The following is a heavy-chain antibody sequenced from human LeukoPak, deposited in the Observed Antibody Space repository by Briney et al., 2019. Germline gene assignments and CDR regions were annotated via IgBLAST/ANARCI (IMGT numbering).Heavy chain of an antibody. CDR1: GYTLTELS. Sequence: ASVKVSCKVSGYTLTELSMHWVRQAPGKGLEWMGGFDPEDGETIYAQKFQGRVTMTEDTSTDTAYMELSSLRSEDTAVYYCARGPNNQVVRGVIGYYYMDVWGKGTTVTVSS. CDR2: FDPEDGET. V-gene: IGHV1-24*01. CDR3: ARGPNNQVVRGVIGYYYMDV. D-gene: IGHD3-10*01. J-gene: IGHJ6*03.